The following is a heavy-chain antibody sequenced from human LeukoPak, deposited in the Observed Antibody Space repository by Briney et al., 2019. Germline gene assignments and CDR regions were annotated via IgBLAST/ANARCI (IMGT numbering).Heavy chain of an antibody. J-gene: IGHJ4*02. Sequence: GGSLRFSGAAYGFTGSSNYMSRVGQAPGKGLEGWSVILSGGSTYYADSVRGRFTISRDNSKNTLYLQMNSLRAEDTAVYYCARSRYYGSGSYFWGQGTLVTVSS. CDR3: ARSRYYGSGSYF. V-gene: IGHV3-66*01. D-gene: IGHD3-10*01. CDR2: ILSGGST. CDR1: GFTGSSNY.